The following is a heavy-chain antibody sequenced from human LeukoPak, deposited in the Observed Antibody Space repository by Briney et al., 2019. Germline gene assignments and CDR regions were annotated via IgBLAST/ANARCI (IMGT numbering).Heavy chain of an antibody. CDR1: GFTFTNYA. Sequence: GGSLRLSCAASGFTFTNYAMTWVRQAPGKGLEWVSVIGGSSATTYYADSGKGRFTISRDNSKNMLYLQMSSLRAEDTAVYYCAKARYNSGWYDDWGQGTLVTVSS. D-gene: IGHD6-13*01. V-gene: IGHV3-23*01. J-gene: IGHJ4*02. CDR2: IGGSSATT. CDR3: AKARYNSGWYDD.